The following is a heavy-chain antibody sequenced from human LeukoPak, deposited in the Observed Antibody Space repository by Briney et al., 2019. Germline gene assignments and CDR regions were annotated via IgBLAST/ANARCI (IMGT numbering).Heavy chain of an antibody. CDR1: GFTFSSSA. D-gene: IGHD3-3*01. CDR3: ARGTDTKPFWSGYWVDV. J-gene: IGHJ6*02. Sequence: GGSLRLSCAASGFTFSSSAMHWVRQAPGKGLEWVAVISYDESNKYYADSVKGRFTISRDNSKNTLYLQMNSLRAEDTAVYYCARGTDTKPFWSGYWVDVWGQGTTVTVSS. CDR2: ISYDESNK. V-gene: IGHV3-30*03.